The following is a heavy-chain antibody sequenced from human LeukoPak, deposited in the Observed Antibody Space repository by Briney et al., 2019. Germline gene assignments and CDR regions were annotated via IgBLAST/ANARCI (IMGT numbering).Heavy chain of an antibody. CDR2: IHYSGST. CDR3: ARGRILGYSYGSYFDY. CDR1: GGSISSGGYY. Sequence: SETLSLTCTVSGGSISSGGYYWSWNRQHPGKGLEWIGYIHYSGSTYYNPSLKSRVTISVDTSKNQFSLKLSSVTAADTAVYYCARGRILGYSYGSYFDYWGQGTLVTVSS. D-gene: IGHD5-18*01. J-gene: IGHJ4*02. V-gene: IGHV4-31*03.